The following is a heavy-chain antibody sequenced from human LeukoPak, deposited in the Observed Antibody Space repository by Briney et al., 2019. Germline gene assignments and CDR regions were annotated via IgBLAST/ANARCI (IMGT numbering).Heavy chain of an antibody. V-gene: IGHV3-23*01. D-gene: IGHD6-6*01. J-gene: IGHJ4*02. CDR1: GFPFSSYA. CDR2: ISDSGGST. Sequence: GGSLRLSCAASGFPFSSYAMTWVRQAPGKGLEWVSTISDSGGSTYYADSVKGRFTISRDNSQNTLYLQMNSLRAEDTAVYYCAKDLKIAARPVTEYWGQGTLVTVSS. CDR3: AKDLKIAARPVTEY.